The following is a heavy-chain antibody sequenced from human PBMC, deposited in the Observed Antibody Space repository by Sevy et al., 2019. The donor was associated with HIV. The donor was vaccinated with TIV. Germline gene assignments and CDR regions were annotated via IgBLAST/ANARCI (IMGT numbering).Heavy chain of an antibody. CDR1: GFIFSSYV. CDR2: ISGSGGST. D-gene: IGHD6-13*01. J-gene: IGHJ4*02. CDR3: EAIATAGRDY. V-gene: IGHV3-23*01. Sequence: GGSLRLSCAASGFIFSSYVMSWVRQAPGKGLEWVSTISGSGGSTYYADSVKGRFTISRDNSKNTLDLQMNSLRAEDTAAYYCEAIATAGRDYWGQGTLVTVSS.